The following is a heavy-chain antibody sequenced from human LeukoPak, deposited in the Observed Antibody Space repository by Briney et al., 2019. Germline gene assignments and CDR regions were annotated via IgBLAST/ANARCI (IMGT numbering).Heavy chain of an antibody. CDR2: ISSNGGST. Sequence: GGSLRLSCAASGFTVSSIHMVWVRQAPGKGLEYVSAISSNGGSTYYADSVKGRFTISRDNSKNTLYLQMSSLRAEDTAVYYCVNPPSSGYYRGWGQGTLVTVSS. J-gene: IGHJ4*02. CDR3: VNPPSSGYYRG. V-gene: IGHV3-64D*06. CDR1: GFTVSSIH. D-gene: IGHD3-22*01.